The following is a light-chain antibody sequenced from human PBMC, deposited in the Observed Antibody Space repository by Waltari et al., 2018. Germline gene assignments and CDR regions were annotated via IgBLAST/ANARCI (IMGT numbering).Light chain of an antibody. CDR3: CSYAGTNTWV. Sequence: QSALTQPASVSASPGQSITISCNGTSSDVGDYNLVSWYQQHPAKAPKLLIFEVSKLPTGVSNRFSASKSGNTASMTISGLQAEDEATYHCCSYAGTNTWVFGGGTKVTVL. CDR2: EVS. J-gene: IGLJ2*01. V-gene: IGLV2-23*02. CDR1: SSDVGDYNL.